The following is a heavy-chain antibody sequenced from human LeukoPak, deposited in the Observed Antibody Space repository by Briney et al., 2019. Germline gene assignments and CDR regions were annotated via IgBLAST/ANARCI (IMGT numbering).Heavy chain of an antibody. Sequence: GGSLRLSCAASGFTFSDYYMSWIRQAPGKGLEWVSYISSSGSIIYYADSVKGRFTISRDNAKNSLYLQMNSLRAEDTAVYYCASGPRGGYDSFFDYWGQGTLVTVSS. CDR3: ASGPRGGYDSFFDY. J-gene: IGHJ4*02. CDR1: GFTFSDYY. D-gene: IGHD5-12*01. V-gene: IGHV3-11*04. CDR2: ISSSGSII.